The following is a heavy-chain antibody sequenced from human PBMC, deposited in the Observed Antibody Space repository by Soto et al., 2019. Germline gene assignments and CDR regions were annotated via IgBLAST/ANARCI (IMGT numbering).Heavy chain of an antibody. V-gene: IGHV1-18*01. Sequence: QVQLVQSGAEVKKPGASVKVSCKASGYTFTNFGISWVRQAPGQGLEWMGWISAYNGNTNYAQNFQGRVTMTTDTSTRSADVELRRLRSDDTAVYYCAGGGTPIDYWGQGTLVTVSS. D-gene: IGHD3-16*01. J-gene: IGHJ4*02. CDR3: AGGGTPIDY. CDR2: ISAYNGNT. CDR1: GYTFTNFG.